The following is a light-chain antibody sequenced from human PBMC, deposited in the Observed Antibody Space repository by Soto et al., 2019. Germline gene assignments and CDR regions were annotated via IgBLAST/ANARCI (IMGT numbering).Light chain of an antibody. CDR3: QRYNNIART. CDR2: GAS. J-gene: IGKJ1*01. CDR1: QSVSSKY. V-gene: IGKV3-20*01. Sequence: EIVLTQSPGTLSLTPGETATLSCRASQSVSSKYLAWMQQKPGQAPRLLIYGASSRATGIPDRFSGSASGTEFTLTISSLQPDDFATYYCQRYNNIARTFGQGTKVDIK.